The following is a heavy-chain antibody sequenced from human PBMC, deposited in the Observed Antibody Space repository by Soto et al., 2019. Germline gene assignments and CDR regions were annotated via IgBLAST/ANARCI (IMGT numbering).Heavy chain of an antibody. CDR1: GFTFRSFT. V-gene: IGHV3-21*01. D-gene: IGHD6-13*01. CDR3: TRDASRDSSARGWFDP. Sequence: GGSLRLSCAASGFTFRSFTMNWVRQAPGKGLEWVSTISSNSTYIYYTDALRGRFTISRDNAKNSLHLQMNSLRAEDTAVYYCTRDASRDSSARGWFDPWGPGTLVTVSS. J-gene: IGHJ5*02. CDR2: ISSNSTYI.